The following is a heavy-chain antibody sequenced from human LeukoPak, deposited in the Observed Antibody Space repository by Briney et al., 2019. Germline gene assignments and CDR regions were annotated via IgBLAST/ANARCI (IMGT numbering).Heavy chain of an antibody. V-gene: IGHV3-33*01. J-gene: IGHJ4*02. CDR3: ASRPLYGSGTPY. Sequence: GGSLRLSCAASEFTFSSYGMHWVRQAPGKGLEWVAVIWYDGSNKYYADSVKGRFTISGDNSKNTLYLQMNSLRAEDTAVYYCASRPLYGSGTPYWGQGTLVTVSS. CDR2: IWYDGSNK. CDR1: EFTFSSYG. D-gene: IGHD3-10*01.